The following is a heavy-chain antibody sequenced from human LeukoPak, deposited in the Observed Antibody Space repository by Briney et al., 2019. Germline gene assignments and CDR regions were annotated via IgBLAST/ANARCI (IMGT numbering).Heavy chain of an antibody. J-gene: IGHJ4*02. CDR3: ARSLHYYYDSSGFGV. V-gene: IGHV4-59*08. Sequence: SETLSLTCTVSGGSISSYYWSWIRQPPGKGLEWIGYIYYSGSTNYNPSLKSRVTISVDTSKNQFSLKLSSVTAADTAVYYCARSLHYYYDSSGFGVWGQGTLVTVSS. CDR1: GGSISSYY. CDR2: IYYSGST. D-gene: IGHD3-22*01.